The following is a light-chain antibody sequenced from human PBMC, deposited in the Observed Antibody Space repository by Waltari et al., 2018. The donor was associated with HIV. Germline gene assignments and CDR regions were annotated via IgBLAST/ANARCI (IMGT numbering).Light chain of an antibody. V-gene: IGLV2-14*01. Sequence: QSALTQPASVSGSPGQSITISCTGTSSDVGAYTYVSWYQHHPGEAPKRMIYEVSNRPAGVSNRFAGSKSGNTASLTISGLQVADEADYYCSSFTSSSIPYVFGTGTKVTVL. CDR3: SSFTSSSIPYV. CDR1: SSDVGAYTY. J-gene: IGLJ1*01. CDR2: EVS.